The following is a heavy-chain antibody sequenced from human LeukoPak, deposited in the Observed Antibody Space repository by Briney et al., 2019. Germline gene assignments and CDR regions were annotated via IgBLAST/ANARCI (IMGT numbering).Heavy chain of an antibody. CDR3: ATGEVTYYSRWGFEI. CDR1: GGTFSNYA. J-gene: IGHJ3*02. D-gene: IGHD3-16*01. CDR2: IIPIFATA. V-gene: IGHV1-69*05. Sequence: SVKVSCTASGGTFSNYAVSWVQQAPGQGLEWMGGIIPIFATADYPQKFQGRVTITTDESRTTAYLELRNLRSEDTAVYCCATGEVTYYSRWGFEIWGQGTMVTVSS.